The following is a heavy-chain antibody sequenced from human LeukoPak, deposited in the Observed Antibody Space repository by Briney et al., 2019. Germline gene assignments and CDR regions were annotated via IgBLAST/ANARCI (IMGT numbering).Heavy chain of an antibody. CDR1: GFTFDSYA. J-gene: IGHJ4*01. Sequence: GGSLRLSCAASGFTFDSYAMGWVRRAPGRGLEWVSAISGSATGTYYADSVKGRFTISRDNSKKTLHLQMNSLRAEDTAIYYCAKSGEYSSSSAPYIYFDYWGHGTLVTVSS. CDR2: ISGSATGT. V-gene: IGHV3-23*01. CDR3: AKSGEYSSSSAPYIYFDY. D-gene: IGHD6-6*01.